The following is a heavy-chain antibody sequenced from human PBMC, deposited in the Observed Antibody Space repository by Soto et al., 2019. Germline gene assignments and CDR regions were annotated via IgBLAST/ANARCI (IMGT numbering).Heavy chain of an antibody. J-gene: IGHJ6*02. Sequence: SLRLSCAASGFTFSSYAMSWVRQAPGKGLEWVSAISGSGGSTYYADSVKGRFTISRDNSKNTLYLQMNSLRAEDTAVYYCAKSPTTYSRCWPYYYYYGMDGWGQGTTVTVSS. D-gene: IGHD6-13*01. CDR3: AKSPTTYSRCWPYYYYYGMDG. CDR1: GFTFSSYA. V-gene: IGHV3-23*01. CDR2: ISGSGGST.